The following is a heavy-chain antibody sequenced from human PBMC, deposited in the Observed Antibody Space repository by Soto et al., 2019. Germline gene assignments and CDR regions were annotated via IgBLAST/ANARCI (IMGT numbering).Heavy chain of an antibody. Sequence: PGGSLRLSCAASGFTFSSYWMHWVRQAPGKGLVWVSRINSDGSSTSYADSVKGRFTISRDNAKNTLYLQMNSLRAEDTAVYYCAREQPVPPTYYYYGMDVWGQGTTVTVSS. D-gene: IGHD1-1*01. V-gene: IGHV3-74*01. CDR1: GFTFSSYW. J-gene: IGHJ6*02. CDR2: INSDGSST. CDR3: AREQPVPPTYYYYGMDV.